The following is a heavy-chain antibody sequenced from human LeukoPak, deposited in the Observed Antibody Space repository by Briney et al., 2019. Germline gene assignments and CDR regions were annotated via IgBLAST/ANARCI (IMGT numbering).Heavy chain of an antibody. CDR2: IYYSGST. D-gene: IGHD5-18*01. CDR3: ARDHVDTAMDI. J-gene: IGHJ4*02. CDR1: GGSLSSYY. V-gene: IGHV4-59*01. Sequence: SETLSLTCTVSGGSLSSYYWSWIRQPPGKGLEWIGYIYYSGSTNYNPSLKSRVTISVDTSKNQFSLKLSSVTAADTAVYYCARDHVDTAMDIWSQGTLVTVSS.